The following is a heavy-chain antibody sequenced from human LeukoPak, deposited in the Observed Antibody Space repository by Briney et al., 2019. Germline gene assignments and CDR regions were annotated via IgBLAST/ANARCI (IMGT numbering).Heavy chain of an antibody. CDR1: GFTFSSYW. CDR2: INSDGSST. D-gene: IGHD1-14*01. V-gene: IGHV3-74*01. J-gene: IGHJ3*02. Sequence: GGSLRLSCAASGFTFSSYWMHWVRQAPGKGLVWVSRINSDGSSTSYADSVKGRFTISRDNSKNTLYLQMNSLRAEDTAVYYCAKLRRGPMDAFDIWGQGTMVTVSS. CDR3: AKLRRGPMDAFDI.